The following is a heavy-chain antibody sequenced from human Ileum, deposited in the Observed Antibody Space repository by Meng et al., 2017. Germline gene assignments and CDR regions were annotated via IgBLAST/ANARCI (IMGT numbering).Heavy chain of an antibody. Sequence: QVQLQESGSGLAKPSHTPALTFSVSGASISSHHWTWIRQPPGKGLEYIGYIYYRGGASYNPSLRSRVTMSVDTSKNQFSLNLSSVTAADTAVYYCARLLDSSDWGWFDPWGQGTLVTVSS. D-gene: IGHD3-22*01. J-gene: IGHJ5*02. CDR1: GASISSHH. V-gene: IGHV4-59*08. CDR3: ARLLDSSDWGWFDP. CDR2: IYYRGGA.